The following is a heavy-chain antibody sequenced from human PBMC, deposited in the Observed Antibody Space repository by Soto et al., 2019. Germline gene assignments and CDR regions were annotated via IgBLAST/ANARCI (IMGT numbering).Heavy chain of an antibody. D-gene: IGHD2-21*02. Sequence: PSETLSLTCTVSGASVGTGYWSWIRQPPGKGLEWIGFMYYSGSFNYNPSLKSRVTVSVDTSKNQFSLKLSSVTAADTAVYYCARHPSDFWFDPWGQGTLVTVSS. CDR1: GASVGTGY. CDR3: ARHPSDFWFDP. V-gene: IGHV4-59*08. CDR2: MYYSGSF. J-gene: IGHJ5*02.